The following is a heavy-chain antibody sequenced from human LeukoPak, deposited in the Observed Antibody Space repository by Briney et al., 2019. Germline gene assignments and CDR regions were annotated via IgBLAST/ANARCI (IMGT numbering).Heavy chain of an antibody. CDR1: GFTFSSYA. CDR2: ISGSGGST. D-gene: IGHD3-22*01. J-gene: IGHJ4*02. CDR3: ARGGHYYDSSGYYPTGD. V-gene: IGHV3-23*01. Sequence: PPGGSLRLSCAASGFTFSSYATSWVRQAPGKGLEWVSAISGSGGSTYYADSVKGRFTISRDNAKNSLYLQMNSLRAEDTAVYYCARGGHYYDSSGYYPTGDCGQGTLVTVSS.